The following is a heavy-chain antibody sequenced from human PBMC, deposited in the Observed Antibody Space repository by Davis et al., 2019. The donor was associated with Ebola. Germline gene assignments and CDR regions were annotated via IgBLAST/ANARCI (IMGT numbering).Heavy chain of an antibody. J-gene: IGHJ6*02. CDR3: AKGRWMQRNTVFYYGLDV. V-gene: IGHV3-23*01. CDR1: GLSLNSCA. D-gene: IGHD5-18*01. CDR2: IGSDSGT. Sequence: PGGSLRLSCVASGLSLNSCAMSWVRQAPGKGLEWVSGIGSDSGTHYADSVRGRFTISRDDSKNTLYLQMNSLRAEDTAVYYCAKGRWMQRNTVFYYGLDVWGQGTTVTVSS.